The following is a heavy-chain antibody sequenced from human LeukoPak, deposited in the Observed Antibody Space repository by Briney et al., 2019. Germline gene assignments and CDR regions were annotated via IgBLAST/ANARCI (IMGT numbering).Heavy chain of an antibody. Sequence: SVKVSCKASGGTFSSYAISWVRQAPGQGLEWMGRIIPILGIANYAQKFQGRVTITADKSTSTAYMELSSLRSEDTAVYYCARDHDILTGSGYGMDVWGQGTTVTVSS. CDR2: IIPILGIA. D-gene: IGHD3-9*01. V-gene: IGHV1-69*04. CDR1: GGTFSSYA. CDR3: ARDHDILTGSGYGMDV. J-gene: IGHJ6*02.